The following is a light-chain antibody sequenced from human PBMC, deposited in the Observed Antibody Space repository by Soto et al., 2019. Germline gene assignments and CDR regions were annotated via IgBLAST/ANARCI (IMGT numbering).Light chain of an antibody. CDR1: QGISSY. CDR3: HHLNTYPRT. V-gene: IGKV1-9*01. CDR2: GAS. J-gene: IGKJ2*01. Sequence: DIQLTQSPSFLSASVGDRVTITCRASQGISSYLAWYQQPPGKAPKLLIYGASTLQRGVSSRFSGSGSGTEFTLTISSLPPEDFATYYCHHLNTYPRTFGQGTKLEVK.